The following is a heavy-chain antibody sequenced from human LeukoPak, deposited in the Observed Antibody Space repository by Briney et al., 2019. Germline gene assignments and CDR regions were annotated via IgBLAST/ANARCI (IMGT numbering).Heavy chain of an antibody. CDR2: ISGRGGST. Sequence: PGASLRLSCAASGFTFSSYAMSWVRQAPGKGLEWGSAISGRGGSTYYADSVKGRFTISRDNSKNTLYLQMNSLTPEDTAVYYCAKLTSSSSSPSFDPWGQGTLVTVSS. D-gene: IGHD6-6*01. CDR1: GFTFSSYA. J-gene: IGHJ5*02. V-gene: IGHV3-23*01. CDR3: AKLTSSSSSPSFDP.